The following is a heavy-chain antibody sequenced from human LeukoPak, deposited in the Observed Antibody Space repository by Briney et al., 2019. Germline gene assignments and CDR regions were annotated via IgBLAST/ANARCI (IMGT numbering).Heavy chain of an antibody. CDR3: ARDILSYGDYEENWFDP. Sequence: KPGGSLRLSCAASGFTFSDYYMSWLRQAPGKGLEWVSYISSSGSTIYYADSVKGRFTISRDNAKNSLYLQMNSLRAEDTAVYYCARDILSYGDYEENWFDPWGQGTLVTVSS. D-gene: IGHD4-17*01. CDR2: ISSSGSTI. CDR1: GFTFSDYY. J-gene: IGHJ5*02. V-gene: IGHV3-11*04.